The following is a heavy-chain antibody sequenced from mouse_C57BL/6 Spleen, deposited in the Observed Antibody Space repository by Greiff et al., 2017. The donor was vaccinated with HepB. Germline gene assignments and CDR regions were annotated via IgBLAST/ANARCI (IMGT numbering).Heavy chain of an antibody. CDR3: ARRGYDGFYFDY. CDR2: IYPGSGST. D-gene: IGHD2-2*01. V-gene: IGHV1-55*01. Sequence: QVQLQQPGAELVKPGASVKMSCKASGYTFTSYWITWVKQRPGQGLEWIGDIYPGSGSTNYNEKFKSKATLTVDTSSSTAYMQLSSLTSEDSAVYYCARRGYDGFYFDYWGQGTTLTVSS. CDR1: GYTFTSYW. J-gene: IGHJ2*01.